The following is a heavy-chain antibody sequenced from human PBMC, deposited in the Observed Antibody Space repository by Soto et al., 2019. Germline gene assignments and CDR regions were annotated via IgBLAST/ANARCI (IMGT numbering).Heavy chain of an antibody. CDR3: ARSLVVAAKDDFDY. D-gene: IGHD2-15*01. V-gene: IGHV4-39*01. CDR1: GGCSGSSSYY. CDR2: IYYSGST. Sequence: SETLSLTCTVSGGCSGSSSYYWGWIRQPPGKGKEWMGSIYYSGSTYYNPSLKSRVTISVDTSKNKFSLMLSSVTAADTAVYYCARSLVVAAKDDFDYWGQRTLVTVSS. J-gene: IGHJ4*02.